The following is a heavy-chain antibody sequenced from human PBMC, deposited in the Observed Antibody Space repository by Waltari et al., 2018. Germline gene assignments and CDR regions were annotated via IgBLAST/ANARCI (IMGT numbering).Heavy chain of an antibody. D-gene: IGHD3-10*01. Sequence: QVQLQESVPGLVKPSETLSLTCTVSGGPISSYYWSWIRPPPAKGLEWIGYIYYSGSTNYNPSLKSRVTISVDTSKNKFSLKLSSVTAADTAVYYCARDRALEALHYYYYGMDVWGQGTTVTVSS. CDR3: ARDRALEALHYYYYGMDV. CDR1: GGPISSYY. V-gene: IGHV4-59*01. CDR2: IYYSGST. J-gene: IGHJ6*02.